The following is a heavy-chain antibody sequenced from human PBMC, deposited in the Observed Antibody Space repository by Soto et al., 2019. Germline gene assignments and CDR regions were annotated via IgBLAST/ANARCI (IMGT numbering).Heavy chain of an antibody. CDR1: GYTFTSYA. J-gene: IGHJ4*02. D-gene: IGHD2-15*01. CDR2: INAGNGNT. V-gene: IGHV1-3*01. Sequence: QVLLVQSGAEVKKPGASVKVSCQASGYTFTSYAMHWVRQAPGQRLEWMGWINAGNGNTKYSQKFQGRVTITRDTSVSTAYMELSSLRSEDTAVYYCARMGSGGSCYSGCFWGQGTLVTVSS. CDR3: ARMGSGGSCYSGCF.